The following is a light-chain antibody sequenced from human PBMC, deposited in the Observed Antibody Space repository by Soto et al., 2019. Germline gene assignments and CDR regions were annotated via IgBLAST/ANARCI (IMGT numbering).Light chain of an antibody. J-gene: IGKJ5*01. V-gene: IGKV3-15*01. CDR1: QSVGNN. Sequence: EIMMTQSPATLSVSPGESATLSCRASQSVGNNLAWYQQKPGQVPRLLIYYASTRATGIPARFSGSGSGTEFTLTISSLQYEDFALSYCQQYNDWPPITFGQGTRLEIK. CDR2: YAS. CDR3: QQYNDWPPIT.